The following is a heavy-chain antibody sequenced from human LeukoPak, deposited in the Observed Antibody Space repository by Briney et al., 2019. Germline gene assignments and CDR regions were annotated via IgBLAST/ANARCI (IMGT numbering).Heavy chain of an antibody. CDR3: AKAIHSSSSGVVDY. Sequence: PGGSLSLSCAASGFTFSNYAMHWVRQAPGKGLEWVTFIRYDGSNKYYAESVKGRFTISRDNSKNTLYLQMSSLRAEDTAVYYCAKAIHSSSSGVVDYWGQGTLVTVSS. CDR1: GFTFSNYA. J-gene: IGHJ4*02. D-gene: IGHD6-6*01. CDR2: IRYDGSNK. V-gene: IGHV3-30*02.